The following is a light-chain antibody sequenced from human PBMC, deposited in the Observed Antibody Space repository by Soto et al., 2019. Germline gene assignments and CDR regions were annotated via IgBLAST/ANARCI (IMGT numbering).Light chain of an antibody. V-gene: IGKV3D-15*01. CDR2: DAS. J-gene: IGKJ4*01. Sequence: EIVMTQSPATLSVSPGERAIFSCRASQSVDSKLAWYQQKLGQAPRLLIYDASTRATGIPARFSGSGSGTEVTLTISSLHSEDFAIYFCRQYYVWNTFGGGTKVEIK. CDR1: QSVDSK. CDR3: RQYYVWNT.